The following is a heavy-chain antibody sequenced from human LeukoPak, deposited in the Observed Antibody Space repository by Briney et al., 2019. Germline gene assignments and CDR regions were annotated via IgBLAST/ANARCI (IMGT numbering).Heavy chain of an antibody. CDR1: GYTFTSYY. V-gene: IGHV1-46*01. Sequence: ASVKVSCKASGYTFTSYYMHWVRQAPGQGLEWMGIINPSGGSTSYAQKFQGRVTMTRDTSTSTVYMELSSLRSEDTAVYYCARMVKGWEPDYYYYGMDVWGQGTTVTVSS. CDR2: INPSGGST. D-gene: IGHD1-26*01. CDR3: ARMVKGWEPDYYYYGMDV. J-gene: IGHJ6*02.